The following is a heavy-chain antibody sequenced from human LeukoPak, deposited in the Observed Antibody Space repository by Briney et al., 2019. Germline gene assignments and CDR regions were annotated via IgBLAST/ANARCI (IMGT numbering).Heavy chain of an antibody. V-gene: IGHV3-11*04. CDR1: GFTFSDYY. D-gene: IGHD6-19*01. CDR3: ASSLGHSSGWYAFDI. J-gene: IGHJ3*02. Sequence: GSLRLSCAASGFTFSDYYMSWIRQAPGKGLEWVSYISSSSSTIYYADSVKGRFTISRDNAKNSLYLQMNSLRAEDTAVYYCASSLGHSSGWYAFDIWGQGTMVTVSS. CDR2: ISSSSSTI.